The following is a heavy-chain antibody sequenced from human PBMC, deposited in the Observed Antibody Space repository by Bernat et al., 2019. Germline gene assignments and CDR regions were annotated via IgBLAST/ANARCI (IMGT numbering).Heavy chain of an antibody. CDR3: ARGGSSYYYGSGSSEDAFDI. V-gene: IGHV4-34*01. Sequence: QVQLQQWGAGLLKPSETLSLTCAVYGGSFSGYYWSWIRQPPGKGLEWIGEINHSGSTNYNPSLKSRVTISVDTSKTQFDLKLSSVTAADTAVYYCARGGSSYYYGSGSSEDAFDIWGQGTMVTVSS. D-gene: IGHD3-10*01. CDR1: GGSFSGYY. CDR2: INHSGST. J-gene: IGHJ3*02.